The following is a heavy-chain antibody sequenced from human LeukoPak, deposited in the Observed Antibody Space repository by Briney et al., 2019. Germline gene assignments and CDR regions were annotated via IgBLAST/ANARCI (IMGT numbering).Heavy chain of an antibody. CDR1: GYTLTELS. D-gene: IGHD2-15*01. CDR3: ATRRWLLNGDYFDY. J-gene: IGHJ4*02. CDR2: FDPEDGET. V-gene: IGHV1-24*01. Sequence: ASVKVSCKVSGYTLTELSMHWVRQAPGKGLEWMGGFDPEDGETIYAQKFQGRVTTTEDTSTDTAYMELSSLRSEDTAVYYCATRRWLLNGDYFDYWGQGTLVTVSS.